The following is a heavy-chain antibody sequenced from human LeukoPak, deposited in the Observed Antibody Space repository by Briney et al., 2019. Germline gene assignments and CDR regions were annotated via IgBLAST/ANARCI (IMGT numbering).Heavy chain of an antibody. CDR2: IYYCGST. Sequence: SETLSLTCTVSGGSISSSSYYWGWIRQPPGKGLEWIGSIYYCGSTYYNPSLKSRVTISVDTSKNQFSLKLSSVTAADTAVYYCARDAVTVNSYYFDYWGQGTLVTVSS. D-gene: IGHD4-11*01. V-gene: IGHV4-39*02. CDR1: GGSISSSSYY. CDR3: ARDAVTVNSYYFDY. J-gene: IGHJ4*02.